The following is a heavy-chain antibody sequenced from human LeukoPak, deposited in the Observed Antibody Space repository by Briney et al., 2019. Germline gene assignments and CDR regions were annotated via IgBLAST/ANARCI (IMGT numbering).Heavy chain of an antibody. CDR2: IRWNSGSI. Sequence: GGSLRLSCAASGFTFDDYAMHWVRQAPGNCLEWVSGIRWNSGSIGYADTVKCRFTISRDNAKNSLYLQMNSLRAEDTALYYCAKDANYGSGYYYGMDVWGQGTTVTVSS. CDR1: GFTFDDYA. CDR3: AKDANYGSGYYYGMDV. J-gene: IGHJ6*02. D-gene: IGHD3-10*01. V-gene: IGHV3-9*01.